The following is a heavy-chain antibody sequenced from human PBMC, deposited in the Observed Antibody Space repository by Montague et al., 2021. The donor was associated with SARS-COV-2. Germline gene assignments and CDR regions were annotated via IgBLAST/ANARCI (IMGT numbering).Heavy chain of an antibody. J-gene: IGHJ4*02. D-gene: IGHD3-10*01. CDR3: AGGELVASDLFDY. CDR2: IYWDDDN. CDR1: GFSLTTSGVG. V-gene: IGHV2-5*02. Sequence: PALVKPTQTLTLTRTFSGFSLTTSGVGVGWIRQPPGKALEWLALIYWDDDNRYSPSLKSRLTITKNTSKKKLVLTLTNIDPLDTATYYCAGGELVASDLFDYWGQGTLVTVSS.